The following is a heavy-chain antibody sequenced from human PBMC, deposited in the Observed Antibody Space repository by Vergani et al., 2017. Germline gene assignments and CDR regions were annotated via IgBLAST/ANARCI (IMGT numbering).Heavy chain of an antibody. CDR2: IYYSGST. CDR1: GGSISSGGYY. D-gene: IGHD6-19*01. J-gene: IGHJ5*02. Sequence: QVQLQESGPGLVKPSQTLSLTCTVSGGSISSGGYYWSWIRQHPGKGLEWIGYIYYSGSTYYNPSLKSRVTISVDTSKNQFSLKLSSVTAADTAVYYCARDYLHGGSGWTNWFDPWGQGTLVTVSS. V-gene: IGHV4-31*03. CDR3: ARDYLHGGSGWTNWFDP.